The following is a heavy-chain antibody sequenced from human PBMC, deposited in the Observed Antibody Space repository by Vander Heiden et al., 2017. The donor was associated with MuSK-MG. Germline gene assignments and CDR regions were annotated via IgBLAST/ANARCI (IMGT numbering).Heavy chain of an antibody. Sequence: QVQLVQSGAEVKKPGSSVKVSCKASGGTFSSYAISWVRQAPGQGLEWMGRIIPILGIANYAQKFQGRVTMTADKSTSTAYMELSSLRSEDTAVYYCARARIAAADPHGGDYYYGMDVWGQGTTVTVSS. J-gene: IGHJ6*02. D-gene: IGHD6-13*01. CDR2: IIPILGIA. V-gene: IGHV1-69*04. CDR3: ARARIAAADPHGGDYYYGMDV. CDR1: GGTFSSYA.